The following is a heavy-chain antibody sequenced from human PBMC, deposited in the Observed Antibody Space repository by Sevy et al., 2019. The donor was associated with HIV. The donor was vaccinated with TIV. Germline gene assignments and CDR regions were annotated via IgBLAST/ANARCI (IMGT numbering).Heavy chain of an antibody. CDR1: YVPISAYY. CDR3: ARAPPVRSGDDSLNWFDP. Sequence: SETLSLTCSVSYVPISAYYCNWIRQSPGKGLEWIGTIHYTRSTDFNPSLKSRITISLDTSKNQFPLQLLSVTAADTALYYCARAPPVRSGDDSLNWFDPWGQGTLVTVSS. CDR2: IHYTRST. V-gene: IGHV4-59*12. D-gene: IGHD2-21*02. J-gene: IGHJ5*02.